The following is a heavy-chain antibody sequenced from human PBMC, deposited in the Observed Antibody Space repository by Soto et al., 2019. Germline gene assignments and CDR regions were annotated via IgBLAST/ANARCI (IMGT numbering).Heavy chain of an antibody. Sequence: SETLSLTCAVSGGSISSSNWWSWVRQPPGKGLEWIGEIYHSGSTNYNPSLKSRVTISVDKSKNQFSLKLSSVTAADTAVYYCARGGYCSGGSCTRGWFDPWGQGTLVTVSS. J-gene: IGHJ5*02. CDR1: GGSISSSNW. CDR2: IYHSGST. CDR3: ARGGYCSGGSCTRGWFDP. D-gene: IGHD2-15*01. V-gene: IGHV4-4*02.